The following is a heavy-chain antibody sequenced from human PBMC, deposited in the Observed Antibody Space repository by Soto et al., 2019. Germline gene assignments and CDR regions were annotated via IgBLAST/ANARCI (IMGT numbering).Heavy chain of an antibody. CDR2: IWSDGSNK. D-gene: IGHD3-10*01. V-gene: IGHV3-33*06. CDR1: GFTFNSYG. Sequence: VQLVESGGGVVQPGRSLRLSCAASGFTFNSYGMHWVRQAPGKGLEWVTVIWSDGSNKYYADSVKGRFTISRDNSKNTLYLQMNSLRAEDTAVYYCAKGSGNYYNWFDLWGQGTLVTVSS. CDR3: AKGSGNYYNWFDL. J-gene: IGHJ5*02.